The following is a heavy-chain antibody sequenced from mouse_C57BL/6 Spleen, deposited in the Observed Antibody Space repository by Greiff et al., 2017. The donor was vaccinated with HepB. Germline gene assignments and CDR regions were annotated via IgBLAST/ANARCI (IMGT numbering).Heavy chain of an antibody. Sequence: EVKLMESGGGLVKPGGSLKLSCAASGFTFSDYGMHWVRQAPEKGLEWVAYISSGSSTIYYADTVKGRFTISRDNAKDTLFLQMTSLRSEDTAMYYCARGYDGRGYLDYWGQGTTLTVSS. CDR1: GFTFSDYG. CDR3: ARGYDGRGYLDY. CDR2: ISSGSSTI. V-gene: IGHV5-17*01. J-gene: IGHJ2*01. D-gene: IGHD2-2*01.